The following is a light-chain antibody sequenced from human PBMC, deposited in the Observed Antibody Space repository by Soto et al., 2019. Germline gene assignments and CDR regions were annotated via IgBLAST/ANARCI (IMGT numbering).Light chain of an antibody. CDR1: QSVSNN. J-gene: IGKJ1*01. CDR3: QQYYRRPRT. Sequence: PGEIPTLSCRASQSVSNNLAWYQQKPGKAPSLLIHAASTRESGIPARFSASGSGTDFTLTISSLQSEDFAAYYCQQYYRRPRTFGQGTKVDIK. CDR2: AAS. V-gene: IGKV3-15*01.